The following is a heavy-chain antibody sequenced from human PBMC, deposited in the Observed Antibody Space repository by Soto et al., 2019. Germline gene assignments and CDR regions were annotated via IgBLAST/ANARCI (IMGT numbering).Heavy chain of an antibody. D-gene: IGHD6-6*01. CDR1: VGFISISD. Sequence: SETLSLTCTVSVGFISISDMSWILHRLRKAQDWIGYIYYSGSTNYYPSLKSRVTISVDTSKNQFSLKLSSVTAADTAVYYCATYGSSPEYFPHPGQGTLVTVSS. J-gene: IGHJ1*01. CDR3: ATYGSSPEYFPH. CDR2: IYYSGST. V-gene: IGHV4-59*01.